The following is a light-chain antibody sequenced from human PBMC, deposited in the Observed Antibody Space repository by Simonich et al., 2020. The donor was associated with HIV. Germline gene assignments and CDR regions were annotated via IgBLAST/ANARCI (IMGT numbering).Light chain of an antibody. J-gene: IGLJ2*01. CDR2: GVT. Sequence: QSALTQPASVSGSPGQSITISCTGTSNDIGGYYYVPWYQKHPGKAPKLIIHGVTKRPSGVSNRFSGTKSGNTAALTISGLQAEDEADYYCNSHTSGSSVVFGGGTTLTVL. CDR1: SNDIGGYYY. V-gene: IGLV2-14*01. CDR3: NSHTSGSSVV.